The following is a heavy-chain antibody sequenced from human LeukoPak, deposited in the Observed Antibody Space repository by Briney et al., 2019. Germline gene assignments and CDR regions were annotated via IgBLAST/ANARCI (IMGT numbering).Heavy chain of an antibody. J-gene: IGHJ4*02. CDR1: GFTFSDYY. V-gene: IGHV3-11*01. D-gene: IGHD1-26*01. CDR3: ARDLYSGVPLDY. CDR2: ISSSGSTI. Sequence: PGGSLGLSCAASGFTFSDYYMSWIRQAPGEGLEWVSYISSSGSTIYYADSVKGRFTISRDNAKNSLYLQMNSLRAEDTAVYYCARDLYSGVPLDYWGQGTLVTVSS.